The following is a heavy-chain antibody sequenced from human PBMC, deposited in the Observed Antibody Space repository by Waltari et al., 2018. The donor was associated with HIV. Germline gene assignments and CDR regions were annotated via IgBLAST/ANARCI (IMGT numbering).Heavy chain of an antibody. CDR3: AKDHPGNYYHIYGMDV. D-gene: IGHD3-3*02. CDR2: ISPASTNI. Sequence: EEQLFESGGGLVQPGGSLRLSCAASGFDFSKYVMNWVRQAPGKGLEWVSGISPASTNIYYGDAVKGRFTIYRDKSRSTLYLQMNGLRAEDTATYYCAKDHPGNYYHIYGMDVWGQGTTVSVTS. CDR1: GFDFSKYV. V-gene: IGHV3-23*01. J-gene: IGHJ6*02.